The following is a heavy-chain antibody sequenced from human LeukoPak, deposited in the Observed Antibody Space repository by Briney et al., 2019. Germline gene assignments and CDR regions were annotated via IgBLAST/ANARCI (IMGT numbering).Heavy chain of an antibody. Sequence: SVKVSCKASGYTFTSYDINWVRQAPGQGLEWMGGIIPIFGTANYAQKFQGRVTITADESTSTAYMEPSSLRSEDTAVYYCARDARYYGGNYLPSDYWGQGTLVTVSS. J-gene: IGHJ4*02. V-gene: IGHV1-69*13. CDR2: IIPIFGTA. CDR1: GYTFTSYD. CDR3: ARDARYYGGNYLPSDY. D-gene: IGHD4-23*01.